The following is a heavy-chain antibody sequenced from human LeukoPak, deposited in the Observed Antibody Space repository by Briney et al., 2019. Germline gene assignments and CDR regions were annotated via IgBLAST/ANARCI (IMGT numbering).Heavy chain of an antibody. CDR2: ISAYSGNT. Sequence: ASVKVSCKASGYTFTSYGISWVRQAPGQGLEWMGWISAYSGNTNYAQKLQGRVTMTRDMSTSTVYMELSSLRSEDTAVYYCARDACTNGVCFYFDYWGQGTLVTVSS. V-gene: IGHV1-18*01. CDR3: ARDACTNGVCFYFDY. J-gene: IGHJ4*02. CDR1: GYTFTSYG. D-gene: IGHD2-8*01.